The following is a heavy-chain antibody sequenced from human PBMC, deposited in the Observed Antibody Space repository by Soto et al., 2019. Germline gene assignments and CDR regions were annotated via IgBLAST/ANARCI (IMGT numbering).Heavy chain of an antibody. J-gene: IGHJ5*02. Sequence: PVGSLRLSCAASGFTFSSYAMSWVRQAPGKGLEWVSAISGSGGSTYYADSVKGRFTISRDNSKNTLYLQMNSLRAEDTAVYYCAKDRDGYNYHPRFNCFDPWGQGTLVTVSS. CDR2: ISGSGGST. D-gene: IGHD5-12*01. CDR3: AKDRDGYNYHPRFNCFDP. CDR1: GFTFSSYA. V-gene: IGHV3-23*01.